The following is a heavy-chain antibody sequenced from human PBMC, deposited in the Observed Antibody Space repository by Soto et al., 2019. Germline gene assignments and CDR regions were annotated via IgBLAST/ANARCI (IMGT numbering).Heavy chain of an antibody. CDR2: INSDGTTT. CDR1: GFTFNNFW. CDR3: VRDIR. Sequence: EVQLVESGGGLVQPGGSLRLSCAASGFTFNNFWMYWVRQTPEKGLVWVSGINSDGTTTIYADSVKGRFTISRDNAKNTLYLQMNSLTVEDTAIYYCVRDIRWGQGTLVIVSS. J-gene: IGHJ4*02. V-gene: IGHV3-74*01.